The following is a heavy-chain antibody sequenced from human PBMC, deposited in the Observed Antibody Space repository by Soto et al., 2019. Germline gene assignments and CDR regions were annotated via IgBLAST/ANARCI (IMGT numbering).Heavy chain of an antibody. Sequence: QITLKESGPTLVEPTQTLTLTCTFSGFSLITTGSGVACIRQPPGKALEWLALIYWDDDKRYSPSLKSRLTITKDTSKTQVVLTMTNMDPVDTGTYFCVPLMTAVTTFGMDVWGQGTAVTVSS. D-gene: IGHD4-17*01. CDR3: VPLMTAVTTFGMDV. J-gene: IGHJ6*02. CDR2: IYWDDDK. V-gene: IGHV2-5*04. CDR1: GFSLITTGSG.